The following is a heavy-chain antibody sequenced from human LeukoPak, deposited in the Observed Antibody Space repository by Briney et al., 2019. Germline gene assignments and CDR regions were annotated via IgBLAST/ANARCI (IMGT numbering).Heavy chain of an antibody. CDR3: AKGPRFSYYESSGYYYLLDY. CDR1: GFPFGDHY. J-gene: IGHJ4*02. D-gene: IGHD3-22*01. V-gene: IGHV3-53*01. Sequence: PGGSLRLSCAASGFPFGDHYMSWVRQAPGKGLEWVSVIYSGGSTYYADSVKGRFTISRDNSKNTLYLQMNSLRAEDTAVYYCAKGPRFSYYESSGYYYLLDYWGQGTLVTVSS. CDR2: IYSGGST.